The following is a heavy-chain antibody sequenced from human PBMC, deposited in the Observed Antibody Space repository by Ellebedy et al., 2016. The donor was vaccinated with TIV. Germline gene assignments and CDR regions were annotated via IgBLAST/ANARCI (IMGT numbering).Heavy chain of an antibody. V-gene: IGHV2-26*01. J-gene: IGHJ4*02. D-gene: IGHD3-22*01. Sequence: SGPTLVKPTETLTLTCTVSGFSLSNTRMGVSWIRQPPGKALEWLAHIYSNDEKSYSTSLKSRLTISKDTSKSQVVLTMTNMDPVDTATYLCARIDSSGRYRYYFDNWGQGTLVIVSS. CDR1: GFSLSNTRMG. CDR2: IYSNDEK. CDR3: ARIDSSGRYRYYFDN.